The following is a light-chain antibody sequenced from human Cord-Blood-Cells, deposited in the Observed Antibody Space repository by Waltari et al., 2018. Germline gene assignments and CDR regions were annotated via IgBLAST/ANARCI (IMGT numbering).Light chain of an antibody. CDR2: GAS. Sequence: EIVMTQSPATLSVSPGERATLSCRASQSVSSNLAWYPQQPGQAPRLLIYGASTRATGIPASFSGSGSGTEFTLTISSLQSEAFAVYYCQQYNNWPKTFGQGTKVEIK. V-gene: IGKV3-15*01. CDR3: QQYNNWPKT. J-gene: IGKJ1*01. CDR1: QSVSSN.